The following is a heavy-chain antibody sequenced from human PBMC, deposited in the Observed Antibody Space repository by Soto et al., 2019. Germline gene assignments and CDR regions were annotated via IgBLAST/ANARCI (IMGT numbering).Heavy chain of an antibody. J-gene: IGHJ3*02. CDR3: ARDQPPGEWELRVQPRAFDI. Sequence: GASVKVSCKASGYTFTSYGISWVRQAPGQGLEWMGWISAYNGNTNYAQKLQGRVTMTTDTSTSTAYMELRSLRSDDTAVYYCARDQPPGEWELRVQPRAFDIWGQGTMVTVSS. CDR2: ISAYNGNT. CDR1: GYTFTSYG. V-gene: IGHV1-18*01. D-gene: IGHD1-26*01.